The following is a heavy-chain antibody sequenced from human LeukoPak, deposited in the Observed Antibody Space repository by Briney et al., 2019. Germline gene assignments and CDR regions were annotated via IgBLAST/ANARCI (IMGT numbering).Heavy chain of an antibody. J-gene: IGHJ4*02. D-gene: IGHD2-21*01. Sequence: SETLSLTCSLWIGFINIYYWIWLRQPPGKGLEWIGYIYYSGSTNYNPSLKSRVTISVDTSKNQLSLNLRPCITVLTVMDYCATAVVPLYYFYYCDQGTLVTVSS. CDR3: ATAVVPLYYFYY. CDR2: IYYSGST. V-gene: IGHV4-59*01. CDR1: IGFINIYY.